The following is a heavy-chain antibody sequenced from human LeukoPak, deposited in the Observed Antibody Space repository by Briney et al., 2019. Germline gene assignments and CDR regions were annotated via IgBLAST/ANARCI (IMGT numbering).Heavy chain of an antibody. Sequence: ASVKVSCKASGYTFTSYGISWVRQAPGQGLERMGWISAYNGNTNYAQKLQGRVTMTTDTSTSTAYMELRSLRSDDTAVYYCARDHSGYDSNYYYGMDVWGQGTTVTVSS. D-gene: IGHD5-12*01. V-gene: IGHV1-18*01. CDR3: ARDHSGYDSNYYYGMDV. CDR1: GYTFTSYG. CDR2: ISAYNGNT. J-gene: IGHJ6*02.